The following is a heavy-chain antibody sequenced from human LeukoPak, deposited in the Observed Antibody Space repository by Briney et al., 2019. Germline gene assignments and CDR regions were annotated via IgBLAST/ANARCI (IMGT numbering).Heavy chain of an antibody. CDR3: ARYVPEDYYFDY. Sequence: SGTLSLTCTVSGGSISSYYWSWIRQPAGKGLEWIGRFYSSGSTNYNPSLKSRVTMSVDKSKNQFSLKLSSVTAADTAVYYCARYVPEDYYFDYWGQGTLVTVSS. CDR2: FYSSGST. V-gene: IGHV4-4*07. J-gene: IGHJ4*02. D-gene: IGHD1-14*01. CDR1: GGSISSYY.